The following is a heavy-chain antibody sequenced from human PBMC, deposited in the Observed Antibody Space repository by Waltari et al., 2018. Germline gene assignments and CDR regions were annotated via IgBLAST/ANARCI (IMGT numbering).Heavy chain of an antibody. CDR1: GYSSSSGYY. CDR3: ARGYSSSSIFDP. J-gene: IGHJ5*02. CDR2: IYHSGST. D-gene: IGHD6-13*01. V-gene: IGHV4-38-2*02. Sequence: VQLQESGPGLAKPSETLALTCTVSGYSSSSGYYWGWIRQPPGKGLEWIGSIYHSGSTYYNPSLKSRVTISVDTSKNQFSLKLSSVTAADTAVYYCARGYSSSSIFDPWGQGTLVTVSS.